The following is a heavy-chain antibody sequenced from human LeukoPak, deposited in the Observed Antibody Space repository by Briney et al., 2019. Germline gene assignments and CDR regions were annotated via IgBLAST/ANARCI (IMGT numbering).Heavy chain of an antibody. D-gene: IGHD3-22*01. Sequence: PGGSLRLSCAVSGFTFSRYWMSWVRQAPGKGLECVATVKQDGSAKYYVDSVKGRFTISRENAKNSLYLQVNSLRAEDTALYYCATDKGDYYDSSGDSPFDYWGQGTLVTVSS. CDR3: ATDKGDYYDSSGDSPFDY. CDR2: VKQDGSAK. J-gene: IGHJ4*02. V-gene: IGHV3-7*01. CDR1: GFTFSRYW.